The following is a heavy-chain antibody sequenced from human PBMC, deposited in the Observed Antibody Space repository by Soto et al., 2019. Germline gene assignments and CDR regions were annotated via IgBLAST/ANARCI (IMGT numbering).Heavy chain of an antibody. V-gene: IGHV2-70*11. Sequence: SGPTLVNPTQTLTLTCTFSGFSLSTSGMCVSWIRQPPGKALEWLARIDWDDDKYYSTSLKTRLTISKDTSKNQVVLTMTNMDPVDSATYYCARSIAARKYYYYGLDVWGQGTTVTVSS. CDR3: ARSIAARKYYYYGLDV. D-gene: IGHD6-6*01. CDR2: IDWDDDK. CDR1: GFSLSTSGMC. J-gene: IGHJ6*02.